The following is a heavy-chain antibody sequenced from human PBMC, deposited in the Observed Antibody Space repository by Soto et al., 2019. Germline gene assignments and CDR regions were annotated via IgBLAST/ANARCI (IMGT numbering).Heavy chain of an antibody. V-gene: IGHV4-30-2*01. CDR3: ARGRDGYKGPKDY. CDR1: GGSISSGGYS. Sequence: SETLSLTCSVSGGSISSGGYSWSWIRHPQGKGLERIGYIYHSVSTYYNQSLKSRVTISVDRSKNQFSLKLSSVTAPDKAVHYCARGRDGYKGPKDYCRQATLDTV. CDR2: IYHSVST. D-gene: IGHD5-12*01. J-gene: IGHJ4*02.